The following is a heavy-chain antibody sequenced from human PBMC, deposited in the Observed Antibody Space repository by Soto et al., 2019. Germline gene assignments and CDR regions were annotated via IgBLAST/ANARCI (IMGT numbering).Heavy chain of an antibody. CDR3: ARGSLGGSYYYYYYYGMDV. D-gene: IGHD1-26*01. CDR2: IIPIFGTA. J-gene: IGHJ6*02. V-gene: IGHV1-69*13. CDR1: GGTFSSYA. Sequence: SVKVSCKASGGTFSSYAISWVRQAPGQGLEWMGGIIPIFGTANYAQKFQGRVTITADESTSTAYMELSSLRSEDTAVYYCARGSLGGSYYYYYYYGMDVWGQGTTVTVSS.